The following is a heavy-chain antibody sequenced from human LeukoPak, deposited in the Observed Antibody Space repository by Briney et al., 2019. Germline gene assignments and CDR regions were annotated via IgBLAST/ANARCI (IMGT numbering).Heavy chain of an antibody. CDR2: INPNSGGT. CDR1: GYTFTGYY. Sequence: GASVKVSCKASGYTFTGYYMHWVRQAPGQGLEWMGWINPNSGGTNYAQKFQGRVAMTRDTSISTAYMELSRLRSDDTAVYYCARGTGDSSGYYLFPFDYWGQGTLVTVSS. CDR3: ARGTGDSSGYYLFPFDY. D-gene: IGHD3-22*01. V-gene: IGHV1-2*02. J-gene: IGHJ4*02.